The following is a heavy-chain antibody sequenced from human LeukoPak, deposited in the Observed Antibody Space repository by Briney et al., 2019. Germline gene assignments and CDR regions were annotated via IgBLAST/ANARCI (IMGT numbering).Heavy chain of an antibody. CDR3: VKTSRGYNWNDSPYYFDY. J-gene: IGHJ4*02. D-gene: IGHD1-1*01. Sequence: GGSLRLSCAASGFGFSSYEMSWVRQAPGKGLEYVSAISSNGGSTYYADSVKGRFTISRDNSKNTLYLQMSSLRAEDTAVYYCVKTSRGYNWNDSPYYFDYWGQGTLVTVSS. CDR2: ISSNGGST. V-gene: IGHV3-64D*06. CDR1: GFGFSSYE.